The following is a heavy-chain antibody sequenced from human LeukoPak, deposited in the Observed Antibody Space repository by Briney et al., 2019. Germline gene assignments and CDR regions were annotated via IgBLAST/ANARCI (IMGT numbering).Heavy chain of an antibody. D-gene: IGHD5-12*01. CDR2: IYYSGTS. J-gene: IGHJ4*02. CDR1: GGSINGYY. Sequence: SETLSLTCTVSGGSINGYYWSWVRQPPGEGLEWIGYIYYSGTSHYNPSLKSRVTISVDTSENQFSLDLSSVTAADTAVYYCARHRRAYGNDYWGQGTLVTVSS. V-gene: IGHV4-59*01. CDR3: ARHRRAYGNDY.